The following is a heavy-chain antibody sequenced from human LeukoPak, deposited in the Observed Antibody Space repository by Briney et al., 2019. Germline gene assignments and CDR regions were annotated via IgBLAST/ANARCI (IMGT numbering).Heavy chain of an antibody. V-gene: IGHV5-51*01. CDR3: ARPLNYYFGMDV. CDR2: IYPGDSDT. CDR1: GYTFTAYW. Sequence: GESLKISCRGSGYTFTAYWIAWVRQMPGKGLEWMGIIYPGDSDTRYNPSFQGQVTISADKSLSTAYLQWSSLKASDTAMYYCARPLNYYFGMDVWGQGTTVTVAS. J-gene: IGHJ6*02.